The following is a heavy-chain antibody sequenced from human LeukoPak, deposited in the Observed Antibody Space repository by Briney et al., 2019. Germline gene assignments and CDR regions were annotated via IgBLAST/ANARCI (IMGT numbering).Heavy chain of an antibody. CDR1: GVTFSSYA. J-gene: IGHJ4*02. CDR3: AKDSGPNDY. V-gene: IGHV3-23*01. Sequence: GGSLRLSCAASGVTFSSYAMSWVRQAPGKGLEWVSGISNSGGSTYYADSVKGRFTISRDNSKNTLYLQMNSLRAEDTAVYYCAKDSGPNDYWGQGTLVTVSS. CDR2: ISNSGGST. D-gene: IGHD2-15*01.